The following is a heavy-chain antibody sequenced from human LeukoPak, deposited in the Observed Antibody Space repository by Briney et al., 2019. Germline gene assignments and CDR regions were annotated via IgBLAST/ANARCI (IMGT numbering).Heavy chain of an antibody. J-gene: IGHJ4*02. CDR1: GGTFSSYA. D-gene: IGHD4-17*01. V-gene: IGHV1-69*06. CDR2: IIPIFGTA. CDR3: ARGHGDPSFDY. Sequence: SVKVSCKASGGTFSSYAISWVRQAPGQGLEWMGGIIPIFGTANYAQKFQGRVTITADKSTRTAYMELSSLRSEDTAVYYCARGHGDPSFDYWGQGTLVTVSS.